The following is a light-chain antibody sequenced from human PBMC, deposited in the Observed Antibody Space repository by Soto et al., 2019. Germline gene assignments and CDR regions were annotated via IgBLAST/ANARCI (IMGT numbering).Light chain of an antibody. J-gene: IGLJ1*01. CDR3: QNYDTNLSAYV. V-gene: IGLV1-40*01. Sequence: QSVLAQPPSVSGAPGQRVTISCTGSSSNFGSGYDVQWYQQLPGRAPKFLISGNNDRPSGLPDRFSASKSGTSASLAITGLQADDEAYYYCQNYDTNLSAYVFGTGTKVTVL. CDR1: SSNFGSGYD. CDR2: GNN.